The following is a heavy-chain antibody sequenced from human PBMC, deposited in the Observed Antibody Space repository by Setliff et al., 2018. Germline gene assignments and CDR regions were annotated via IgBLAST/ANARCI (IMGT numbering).Heavy chain of an antibody. Sequence: PSETLSLTCTVSGGSISGYYWTWIRQPAGKGLEWIGRMYGNSNYNPSLKSRVTMSIDTSKNQFSLKLSSVTAADTAVYYCARAISGWYSAHYYYMDVWGKGTTVTVSS. V-gene: IGHV4-4*07. J-gene: IGHJ6*03. CDR2: MYGNS. CDR3: ARAISGWYSAHYYYMDV. CDR1: GGSISGYY. D-gene: IGHD6-19*01.